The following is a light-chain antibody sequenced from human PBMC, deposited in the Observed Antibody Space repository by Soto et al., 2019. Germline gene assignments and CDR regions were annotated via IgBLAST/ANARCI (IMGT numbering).Light chain of an antibody. CDR2: DVS. J-gene: IGLJ1*01. CDR3: SSYTSSSLYV. V-gene: IGLV2-14*01. CDR1: KRAVGGYNY. Sequence: QCVLNQPSSGFGGPGQALTISLPGNKRAVGGYNYVSWYQQHPGKAPKLMIYDVSNRPSGVSNRFSGSKSGNTASLTISGLQAEDEADYYCSSYTSSSLYVFGPGTKVTVL.